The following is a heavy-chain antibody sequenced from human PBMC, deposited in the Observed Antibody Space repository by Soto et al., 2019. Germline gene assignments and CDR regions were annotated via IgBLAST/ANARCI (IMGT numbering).Heavy chain of an antibody. J-gene: IGHJ3*02. CDR2: MDYSGSIKYSGTT. Sequence: PSETLSLTCAVSGDSISNKSKYWAWIRQPPGKGLEWIESMDYSGSIKYSGTTFYNPSLKSRVTLSVDTSKNQFALKLSSVTAAETAVYYCARHGITGSYYDAFDIWGQGTMVTVSS. D-gene: IGHD1-26*01. CDR3: ARHGITGSYYDAFDI. V-gene: IGHV4-39*01. CDR1: GDSISNKSKY.